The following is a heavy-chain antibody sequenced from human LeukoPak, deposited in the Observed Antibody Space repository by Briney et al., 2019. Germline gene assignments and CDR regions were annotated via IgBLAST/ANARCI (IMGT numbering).Heavy chain of an antibody. J-gene: IGHJ4*02. CDR1: GGSISSSSYY. CDR3: ASSVVVPAASPPFDY. CDR2: IYYSGST. Sequence: SETLSLTCTVSGGSISSSSYYWGWIRQPPGKGLEWIGSIYYSGSTYYNPSLKSRVTISVDTSKNQFSLKLSSVTAADTAVYYCASSVVVPAASPPFDYWGQGTLVTVSS. D-gene: IGHD2-2*01. V-gene: IGHV4-39*01.